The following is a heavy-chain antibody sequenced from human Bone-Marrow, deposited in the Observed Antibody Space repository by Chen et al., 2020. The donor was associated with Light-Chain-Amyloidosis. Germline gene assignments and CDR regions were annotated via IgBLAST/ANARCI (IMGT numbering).Heavy chain of an antibody. CDR2: LYFSGST. CDR1: GDSISSSSGCY. J-gene: IGHJ6*02. Sequence: QLQLQESGPGLVRPSETLSLTCTVSGDSISSSSGCYWGWVRQPPGRGLEWIGSLYFSGSTHYNPSLESRVTISVDTSKNQFSLKLTSVTAADTALYYGVRHTSRGWAYHDGLDVWGQGTTVTVSS. D-gene: IGHD6-19*01. CDR3: VRHTSRGWAYHDGLDV. V-gene: IGHV4-39*01.